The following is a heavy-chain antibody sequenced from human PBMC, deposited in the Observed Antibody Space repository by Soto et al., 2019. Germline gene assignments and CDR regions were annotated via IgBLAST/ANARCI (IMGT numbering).Heavy chain of an antibody. CDR3: ARVFYYDSSGYYLSPRVDNWFDP. CDR1: GGSISSGDYY. CDR2: IYYSGST. J-gene: IGHJ5*02. V-gene: IGHV4-30-4*01. Sequence: SETLSLTXTVSGGSISSGDYYWSWIRQPPGKGLEWIGYIYYSGSTYYNPSLKSRVTISVDTSKNQFSLKLSSVTAADTAVYYCARVFYYDSSGYYLSPRVDNWFDPWGQGTLVTVSS. D-gene: IGHD3-22*01.